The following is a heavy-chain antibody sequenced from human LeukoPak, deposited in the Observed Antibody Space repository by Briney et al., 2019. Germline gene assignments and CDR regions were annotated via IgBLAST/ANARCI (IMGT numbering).Heavy chain of an antibody. Sequence: GSLRLSCAASGFTFCSYAMHWVRQAPGKGLEWVAVISYDGSNKYYADSVKGRFTISRDNSKNTLYLQMNSLRAEDTAVYYCARRVAVAVDYWGQGTLVTVSS. CDR1: GFTFCSYA. CDR3: ARRVAVAVDY. D-gene: IGHD6-19*01. CDR2: ISYDGSNK. V-gene: IGHV3-30-3*01. J-gene: IGHJ4*02.